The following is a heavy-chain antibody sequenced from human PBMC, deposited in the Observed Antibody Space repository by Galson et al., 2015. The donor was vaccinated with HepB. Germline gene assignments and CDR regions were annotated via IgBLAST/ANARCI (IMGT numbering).Heavy chain of an antibody. Sequence: SLRLSCAASGFTFSSYWMTWVRQTPGKGLECVANIKQDGSEKSYVDSVKGRFTISRDNAENSLYLQMNSLRVEDTALYYCARGYAPDYWGQGTLVTVSS. V-gene: IGHV3-7*01. CDR1: GFTFSSYW. J-gene: IGHJ4*02. CDR3: ARGYAPDY. CDR2: IKQDGSEK. D-gene: IGHD1-1*01.